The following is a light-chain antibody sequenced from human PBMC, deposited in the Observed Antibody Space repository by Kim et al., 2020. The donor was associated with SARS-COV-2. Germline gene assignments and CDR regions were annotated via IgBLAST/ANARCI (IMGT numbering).Light chain of an antibody. J-gene: IGLJ3*02. CDR3: SSYARSNIVL. V-gene: IGLV2-8*01. CDR1: SRDVDNNNY. CDR2: EVS. Sequence: GQSVTISCTGPSRDVDNNNYVSWYQRHPGKAPKLIIFEVSTRPSGVPDRFSGSKSGNTASLTVSGLQAEDEADYYCSSYARSNIVLFGGGTQLTVL.